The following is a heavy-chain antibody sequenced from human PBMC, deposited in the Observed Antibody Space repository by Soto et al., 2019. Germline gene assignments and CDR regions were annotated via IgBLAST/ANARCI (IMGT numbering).Heavy chain of an antibody. CDR1: GGSISSGGYS. Sequence: SETLSLTCAVSGGSISSGGYSWSWIRQPPGKGLEWIGYIYHSGSTYYNPSLKSRVTISVDRSKNQFSLKLSSVTAADTTVYYCARVGYDHTFDYWGQGTLVTVSS. D-gene: IGHD3-22*01. J-gene: IGHJ4*02. CDR2: IYHSGST. V-gene: IGHV4-30-2*01. CDR3: ARVGYDHTFDY.